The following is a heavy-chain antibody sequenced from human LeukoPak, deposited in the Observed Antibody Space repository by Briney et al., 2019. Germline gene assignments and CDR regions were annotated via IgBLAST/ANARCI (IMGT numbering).Heavy chain of an antibody. V-gene: IGHV1-69*10. CDR1: GGTFSSYA. CDR3: ARDPCSGGSCYFGGAWFDP. J-gene: IGHJ5*02. CDR2: IIPILGIA. Sequence: SVTVSCKASGGTFSSYAISWVRQAPGQGLEWMGRIIPILGIANYAQKFQGRVTITADKSTSTAYMELSSLRSEDTAVYYCARDPCSGGSCYFGGAWFDPWGQGTLATVSS. D-gene: IGHD2-15*01.